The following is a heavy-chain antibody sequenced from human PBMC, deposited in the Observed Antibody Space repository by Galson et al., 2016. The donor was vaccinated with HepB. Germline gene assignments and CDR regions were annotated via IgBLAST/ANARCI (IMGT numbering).Heavy chain of an antibody. Sequence: SLRLSCAVSPINLNTYAMSWVRQAPGKGLEWVSGISGSGGSTFYADSVKGRFTISRDNSKNTVFLQMNSLRAEDTAVYYCAKDRSGRFYFPSGDFDYWGQGALVTVSS. CDR2: ISGSGGST. CDR1: PINLNTYA. D-gene: IGHD2/OR15-2a*01. J-gene: IGHJ4*02. V-gene: IGHV3-23*01. CDR3: AKDRSGRFYFPSGDFDY.